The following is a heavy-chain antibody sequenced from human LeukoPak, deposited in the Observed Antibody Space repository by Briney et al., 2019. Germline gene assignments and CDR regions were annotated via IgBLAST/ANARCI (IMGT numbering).Heavy chain of an antibody. CDR1: AGTFSRYA. J-gene: IGHJ3*02. V-gene: IGHV1-69*06. D-gene: IGHD3-10*01. Sequence: GASVKVSRKASAGTFSRYAISWVRQAPGQGLEWMGRITPMSATPSQSQWIQGRVTITADKSTNTVYLDLSSLRSDNTALYFCAGDPPGTPVGFDIWGQGTMITVSS. CDR3: AGDPPGTPVGFDI. CDR2: ITPMSATP.